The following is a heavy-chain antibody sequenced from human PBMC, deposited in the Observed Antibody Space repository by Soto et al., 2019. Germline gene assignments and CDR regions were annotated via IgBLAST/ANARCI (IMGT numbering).Heavy chain of an antibody. J-gene: IGHJ3*02. CDR2: IYYRGST. CDR3: AKVGDLMCFTNAFDN. V-gene: IGHV4-59*01. CDR1: GASISSYY. Sequence: PSETLSLTCSVSGASISSYYWSWIRQPPGKGLEWIGYIYYRGSTNYNPSLKSRVTLSVDTSKNQFSLKLSSVNAADTALYYCAKVGDLMCFTNAFDNWGQGTKVTVSS. D-gene: IGHD3-16*01.